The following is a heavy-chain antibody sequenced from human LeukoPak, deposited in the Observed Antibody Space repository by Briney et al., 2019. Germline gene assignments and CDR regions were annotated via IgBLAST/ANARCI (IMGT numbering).Heavy chain of an antibody. D-gene: IGHD2-15*01. J-gene: IGHJ4*02. CDR1: GFTFSSSA. CDR2: ISNNGGYT. CDR3: AKQLGYCSDGSCYFPY. V-gene: IGHV3-23*01. Sequence: GGSLRLSCAASGFTFSSSAMSWVRQAPGKGLELVSAISNNGGYTYYADSVQGRFTISRDNSKSTLCLQMNSLRAEDTAVYYCAKQLGYCSDGSCYFPYWGQGTLVTVSS.